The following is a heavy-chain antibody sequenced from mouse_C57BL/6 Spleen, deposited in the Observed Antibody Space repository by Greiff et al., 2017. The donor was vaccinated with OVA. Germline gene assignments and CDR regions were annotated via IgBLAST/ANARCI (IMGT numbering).Heavy chain of an antibody. CDR2: IDPETGGT. CDR1: GYTFTDYE. Sequence: VQLQQSGAELVRPGASVTLSCKASGYTFTDYEMHWVKQTPVHGLEWIGAIDPETGGTAYNQKFKGKAILTADKSSSTAYMELRSLTSEDSAVYYCTRSGTGPYWYFDVWGTGATVTVSS. V-gene: IGHV1-15*01. J-gene: IGHJ1*03. D-gene: IGHD3-1*01. CDR3: TRSGTGPYWYFDV.